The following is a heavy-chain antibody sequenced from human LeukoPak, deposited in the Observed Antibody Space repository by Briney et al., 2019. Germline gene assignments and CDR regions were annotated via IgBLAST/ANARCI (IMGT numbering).Heavy chain of an antibody. CDR1: GGSISSGSYY. CDR3: ARGPPSGQYLRFLEWLPGYMDV. CDR2: IYTSGST. D-gene: IGHD3-3*01. Sequence: PSETLSLTCTVSGGSISSGSYYWSWIRQPAGKGLEWIGRIYTSGSTNYNPSLKSRVTISVDTSKNQFSLKLSSVTAADTAVYYCARGPPSGQYLRFLEWLPGYMDVWGKGTTVTVSS. V-gene: IGHV4-61*02. J-gene: IGHJ6*03.